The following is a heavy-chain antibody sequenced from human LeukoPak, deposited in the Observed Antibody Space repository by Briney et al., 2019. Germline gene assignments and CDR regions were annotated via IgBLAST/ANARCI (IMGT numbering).Heavy chain of an antibody. CDR3: ARVRYGGYDFDQ. CDR1: GVTLSDHH. J-gene: IGHJ4*02. CDR2: SRNKANSYTT. V-gene: IGHV3-72*01. D-gene: IGHD4-17*01. Sequence: GGSLRLSRAASGVTLSDHHMDWVRQPPGKGLEWIGRSRNKANSYTTEYAASVKGRFAISRDDSNNSLYLQMNSLKSEDTAVYYCARVRYGGYDFDQWGQGTLVTVSS.